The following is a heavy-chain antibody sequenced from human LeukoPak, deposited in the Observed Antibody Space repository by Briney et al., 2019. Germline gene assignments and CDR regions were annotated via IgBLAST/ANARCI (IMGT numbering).Heavy chain of an antibody. CDR1: GFTFSSYA. V-gene: IGHV3-23*01. CDR3: ATGRPITMVVVYFT. D-gene: IGHD3-22*01. CDR2: ISGSGGST. J-gene: IGHJ5*02. Sequence: PGGSPRLSCAASGFTFSSYAMSWVRQAPGKGLEWVSAISGSGGSTYYADSVKGRFTISRDNSKNTLYLQMNSLRAEDTAVYYCATGRPITMVVVYFTWGRGTLVTVSS.